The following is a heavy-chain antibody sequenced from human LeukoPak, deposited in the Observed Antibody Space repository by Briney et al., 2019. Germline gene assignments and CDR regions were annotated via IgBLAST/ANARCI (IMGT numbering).Heavy chain of an antibody. CDR3: ARSGTEATNSYYFDY. Sequence: PSETLSLTCAVSGGSISSSNWWSWVRQPPGKGLEWIGEIYHSGSTNYNPSLKSRVTISVDKSKNQFSLKLSSVTAADTAVYYCARSGTEATNSYYFDYWGQGTLVTVSS. CDR1: GGSISSSNW. J-gene: IGHJ4*02. D-gene: IGHD4-23*01. V-gene: IGHV4-4*02. CDR2: IYHSGST.